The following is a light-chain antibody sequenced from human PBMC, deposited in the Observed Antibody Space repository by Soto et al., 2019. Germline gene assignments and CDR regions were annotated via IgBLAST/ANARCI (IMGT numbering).Light chain of an antibody. V-gene: IGKV1-5*01. Sequence: DIQMTQSPSTLSASVGDRVTITCRSSQSISIYLAWYQQKPGKAPNLLIYDASRLSSGVPSRFSGSGSGTEFTLTISSLQPDDFAIYYCQRYTTYGGAFDQGTKVEIK. CDR2: DAS. CDR3: QRYTTYGGA. CDR1: QSISIY. J-gene: IGKJ1*01.